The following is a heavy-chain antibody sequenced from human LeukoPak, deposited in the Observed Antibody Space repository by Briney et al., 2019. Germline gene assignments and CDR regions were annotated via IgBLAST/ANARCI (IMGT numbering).Heavy chain of an antibody. CDR3: ATPNEWTLPDY. CDR1: GYKYTGYF. D-gene: IGHD3-3*01. CDR2: INPNSGDT. J-gene: IGHJ4*02. Sequence: ASVKVSCKASGYKYTGYFMHWVRQAPGQGLEWMGWINPNSGDTDYAQKFQGRVTMTRDASLATAYMEHARAGYDGAAVYYCATPNEWTLPDYWGQGTLLTVSS. V-gene: IGHV1-2*02.